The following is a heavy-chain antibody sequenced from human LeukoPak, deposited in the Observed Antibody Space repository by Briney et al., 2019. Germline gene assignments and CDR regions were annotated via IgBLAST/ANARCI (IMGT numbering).Heavy chain of an antibody. CDR1: GGSFSGYY. CDR2: INHSGST. V-gene: IGHV4-34*01. D-gene: IGHD6-19*01. CDR3: AGIAVAASSPAFDI. J-gene: IGHJ3*02. Sequence: PSETLSLTCAVYGGSFSGYYWSCIRQPPGKGLEWIGEINHSGSTNYNPSLKSRVTISVDTSKNQFSLKLSSVTAADTAVYYCAGIAVAASSPAFDIWGQGTMVTVSS.